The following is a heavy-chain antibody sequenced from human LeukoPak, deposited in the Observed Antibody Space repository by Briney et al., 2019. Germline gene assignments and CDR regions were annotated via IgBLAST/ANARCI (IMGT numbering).Heavy chain of an antibody. CDR3: AREGRGYYYYYMDV. Sequence: ASVKVSCMPSGYTFTSYGINWVRQAPGQGLEWMGWINPNSGGTNYAQKFQGRVTMTRDTSISTAYMELSRLRSDDTAVYYCAREGRGYYYYYMDVWGKGTTVTVSS. CDR1: GYTFTSYG. J-gene: IGHJ6*03. V-gene: IGHV1-2*02. CDR2: INPNSGGT.